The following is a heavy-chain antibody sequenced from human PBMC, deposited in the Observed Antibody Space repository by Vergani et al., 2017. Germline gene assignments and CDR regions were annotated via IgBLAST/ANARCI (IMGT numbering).Heavy chain of an antibody. CDR2: IYYSGST. V-gene: IGHV4-59*01. J-gene: IGHJ4*02. D-gene: IGHD5-18*01. CDR3: ARVGDTAMVLNY. CDR1: GGSIISYY. Sequence: QLQLQESGPGLVKPSETLSLTCTVSGGSIISYYWSWIRQPPGKGLEWIGYIYYSGSTNYNPSLKSRVTISVDTSKNQFSLKLSSVTAADTAVYYCARVGDTAMVLNYWGQGTLVTVSS.